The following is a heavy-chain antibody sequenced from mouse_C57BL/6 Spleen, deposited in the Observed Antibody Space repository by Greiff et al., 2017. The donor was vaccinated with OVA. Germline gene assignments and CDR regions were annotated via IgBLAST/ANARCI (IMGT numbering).Heavy chain of an antibody. CDR2: INPSTGGT. J-gene: IGHJ4*01. V-gene: IGHV1-42*01. CDR3: ARDLLWYPMDY. D-gene: IGHD2-1*01. CDR1: GYSFTGYY. Sequence: VQLKQSGPELVKPGASVKISCKASGYSFTGYYMNWVKQSPEKSLEWIGEINPSTGGTTYNQKFKAKATLTVDKSSSTAYMQLKSLTSEDSAVYYCARDLLWYPMDYWGQGTSVTVSS.